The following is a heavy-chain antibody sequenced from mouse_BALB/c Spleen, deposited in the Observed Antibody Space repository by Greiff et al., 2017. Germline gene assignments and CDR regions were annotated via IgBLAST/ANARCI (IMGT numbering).Heavy chain of an antibody. V-gene: IGHV1S56*01. CDR2: IYPGDGST. D-gene: IGHD1-2*01. CDR3: ASGVITTAPAY. J-gene: IGHJ3*01. CDR1: GYTFTSYY. Sequence: VQLQESGPELVKPGASVKMSCKASGYTFTSYYIHWVKQRPGQGLEWIGWIYPGDGSTKYNEKFKGKTTLTADKSSSTAYMLLSSLTSEDSAIYFCASGVITTAPAYWGQGTLVTVSA.